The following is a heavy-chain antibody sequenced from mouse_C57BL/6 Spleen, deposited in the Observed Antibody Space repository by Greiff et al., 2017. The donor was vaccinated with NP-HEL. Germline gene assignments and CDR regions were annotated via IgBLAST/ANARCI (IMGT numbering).Heavy chain of an antibody. CDR2: IDPENGDT. Sequence: EVQLQQSGAELVRPGASVKLSCTASGFNIKDDYMHWVKQRPEQGLEWIGWIDPENGDTEYASKFQGKATITADTSSNTAYLQLSSLTSEDTAVYYCTTSGGSGGSWFAYWGQGTLVTVSA. D-gene: IGHD1-1*01. J-gene: IGHJ3*01. CDR1: GFNIKDDY. CDR3: TTSGGSGGSWFAY. V-gene: IGHV14-4*01.